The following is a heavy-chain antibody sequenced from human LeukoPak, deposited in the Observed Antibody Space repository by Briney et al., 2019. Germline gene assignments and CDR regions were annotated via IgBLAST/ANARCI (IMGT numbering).Heavy chain of an antibody. CDR1: GFTFSSYS. Sequence: GGSLRLSCAASGFTFSSYSMNWVRQAPGKGLEWVSSISSSSSYIYYADSVKGRFTISRDNAKNSLYLQMNSLRAEDTAVYYCNTAMVPPEFDYWGQGTLVTVSS. J-gene: IGHJ4*02. D-gene: IGHD5-18*01. V-gene: IGHV3-21*01. CDR3: NTAMVPPEFDY. CDR2: ISSSSSYI.